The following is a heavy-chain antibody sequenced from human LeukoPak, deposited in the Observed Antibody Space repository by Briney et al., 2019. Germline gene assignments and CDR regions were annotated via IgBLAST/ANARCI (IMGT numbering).Heavy chain of an antibody. CDR3: ARGGGFGSGLSY. CDR2: IYYSGST. J-gene: IGHJ4*02. D-gene: IGHD6-19*01. Sequence: PSETLSLTCTVSGGSISSGSYYWSWIRKPPGKGLEWIGYIYYSGSTNYSPSLKSRVTISVDTSKNQFSLKLSSVTAADTAVYYCARGGGFGSGLSYWGQGARVTVSS. CDR1: GGSISSGSYY. V-gene: IGHV4-61*01.